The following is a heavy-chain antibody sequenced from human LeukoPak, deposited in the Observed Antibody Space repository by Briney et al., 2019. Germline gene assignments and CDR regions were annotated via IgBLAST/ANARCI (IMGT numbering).Heavy chain of an antibody. CDR3: ARYSTVVNSGNLYGMDV. CDR2: IIPLVDMA. J-gene: IGHJ6*02. V-gene: IGHV1-69*02. Sequence: SVKVSCKASGGTFGSYTITWVRQAPGQGLEWMGRIIPLVDMAKYAQRFQGRVTITADRSTSTAYMELTSLRSEDTAVYYCARYSTVVNSGNLYGMDVWGQGTTVTVS. CDR1: GGTFGSYT. D-gene: IGHD4-23*01.